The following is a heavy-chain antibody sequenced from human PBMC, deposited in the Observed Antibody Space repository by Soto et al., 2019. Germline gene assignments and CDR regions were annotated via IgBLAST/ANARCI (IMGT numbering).Heavy chain of an antibody. J-gene: IGHJ2*01. Sequence: QVQLVQSGAEVKKPGASVKVSCKASGYTFTSYAMHWVRQAPGQRLEWMGWINAGNGNTKYSQKLQGRVAITRDTSARTAYMELSSLRSEDTAVYCCVRGGSLYWYFDLWGRGTLVSVSS. V-gene: IGHV1-3*01. D-gene: IGHD1-26*01. CDR3: VRGGSLYWYFDL. CDR1: GYTFTSYA. CDR2: INAGNGNT.